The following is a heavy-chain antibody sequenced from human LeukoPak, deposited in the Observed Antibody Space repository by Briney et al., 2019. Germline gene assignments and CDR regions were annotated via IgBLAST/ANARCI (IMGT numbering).Heavy chain of an antibody. CDR2: ISYDEINK. J-gene: IGHJ6*03. V-gene: IGHV3-30*01. CDR1: GFTFSSYA. D-gene: IGHD6-13*01. CDR3: AREPYSSSPATGYYYYCMDV. Sequence: GGSLRLSCEASGFTFSSYAMHWVRQAPGKGLEWVAVISYDEINKFYAESVKGRFTISRDQSKNTLYLQMDSLTIDDTAVYYCAREPYSSSPATGYYYYCMDVWGKGTTVTVSS.